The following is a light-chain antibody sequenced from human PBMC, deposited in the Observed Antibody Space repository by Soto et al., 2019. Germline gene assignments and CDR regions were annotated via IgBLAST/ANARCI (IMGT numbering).Light chain of an antibody. CDR1: SGHSSYA. V-gene: IGLV4-69*01. CDR2: LNSDGSH. J-gene: IGLJ7*01. CDR3: QTWGAGPAV. Sequence: QLVLTQSPSASASLGASVKLTCTLSSGHSSYAIAWHQQQPEKGPRYLMKLNSDGSHSKGDGIPDRFSGSSSGAERYLTISSRQSEDEADYYCQTWGAGPAVFGGGTQLTVL.